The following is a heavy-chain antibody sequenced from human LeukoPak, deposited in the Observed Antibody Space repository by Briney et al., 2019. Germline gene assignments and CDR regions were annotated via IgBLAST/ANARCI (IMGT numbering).Heavy chain of an antibody. J-gene: IGHJ4*02. CDR1: GFTFSSYS. CDR3: ARGDYYYDSSWDY. CDR2: ISGSSSSI. V-gene: IGHV3-48*01. Sequence: PGGSLRLSCAASGFTFSSYSMNWVRQAPGTGLEWVSYISGSSSSIYYADSVKGRFTISRDNARNSLYLQINSLRAEDTAVYYCARGDYYYDSSWDYWGQGTLVTVSS. D-gene: IGHD3-22*01.